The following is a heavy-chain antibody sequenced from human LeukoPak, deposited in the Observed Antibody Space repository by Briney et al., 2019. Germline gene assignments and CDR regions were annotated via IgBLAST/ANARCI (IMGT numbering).Heavy chain of an antibody. CDR1: GFTFSSYW. V-gene: IGHV3-74*01. CDR2: INSDGSST. CDR3: ARVEYSLPLLQSYFDY. J-gene: IGHJ4*02. D-gene: IGHD2-21*01. Sequence: GGSLRLSCAASGFTFSSYWMHWVRHAPGKGLVWVSRINSDGSSTSYADSVKGRFTISRDNAKNTLYLQMNSLRAEDTAVYYCARVEYSLPLLQSYFDYWGQGTLVTVSS.